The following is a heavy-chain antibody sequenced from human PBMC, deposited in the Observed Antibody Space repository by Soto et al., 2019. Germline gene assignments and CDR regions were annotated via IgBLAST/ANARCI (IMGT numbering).Heavy chain of an antibody. D-gene: IGHD6-13*01. V-gene: IGHV3-21*01. J-gene: IGHJ4*02. Sequence: GGSLRLSCAASGFTFSSYSMNWVRQAPGKGLEWVSSISSSSSYIYYADSVKGRFTISRDNAKNSLYLQMNSLRAEDTAVYYCARAEGESSPFDYWGQGTLVTVSS. CDR3: ARAEGESSPFDY. CDR2: ISSSSSYI. CDR1: GFTFSSYS.